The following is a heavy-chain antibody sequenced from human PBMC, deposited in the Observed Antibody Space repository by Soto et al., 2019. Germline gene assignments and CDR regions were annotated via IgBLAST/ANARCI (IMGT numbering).Heavy chain of an antibody. Sequence: QVQLVESGGGVVQPGTSLRLSCAASGFKFSFFGMHWVRKAPGKGLEWVAVISYDGSEKYYADSVKGRFSISRDNSKNTLTLQMNSLRPDDTAVYFCAKALGVLSPQSYDYWGQRILITVS. J-gene: IGHJ4*02. V-gene: IGHV3-30*18. D-gene: IGHD3-16*02. CDR3: AKALGVLSPQSYDY. CDR2: ISYDGSEK. CDR1: GFKFSFFG.